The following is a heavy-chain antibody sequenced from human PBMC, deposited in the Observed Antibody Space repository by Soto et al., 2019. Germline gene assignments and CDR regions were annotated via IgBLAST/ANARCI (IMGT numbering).Heavy chain of an antibody. Sequence: QVQLQESGPGLVKPSETLSLTCTVSGGSVSSGSYYWSWIRQPPGKGLEWIGYIYYSGSTNYNPSLQSRVTLSVDTSKNQFSLKLSSVTAADTAVYYCAIQIAVAGWFDPWGQGTLVTVSS. CDR2: IYYSGST. D-gene: IGHD6-19*01. CDR1: GGSVSSGSYY. CDR3: AIQIAVAGWFDP. V-gene: IGHV4-61*01. J-gene: IGHJ5*02.